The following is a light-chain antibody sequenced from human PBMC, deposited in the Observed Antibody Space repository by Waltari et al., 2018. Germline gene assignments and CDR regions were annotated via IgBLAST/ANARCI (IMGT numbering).Light chain of an antibody. CDR3: SSYAGSKFWV. V-gene: IGLV2-8*01. CDR2: EVS. CDR1: SRDVGGYNY. J-gene: IGLJ3*02. Sequence: QSALTQPPSASGSPGQSVTISCTGTSRDVGGYNYVSWFQQRPGKAPKVMIYEVSKRPSWVPGRFSGSKSGNTASLIVSGLQAEDEADYYCSSYAGSKFWVFGGGTKLTVL.